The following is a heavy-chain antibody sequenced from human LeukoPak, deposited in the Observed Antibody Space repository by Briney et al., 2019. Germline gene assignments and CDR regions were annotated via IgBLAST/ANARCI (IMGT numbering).Heavy chain of an antibody. CDR1: GITFSIYS. J-gene: IGHJ4*02. CDR3: ARVAPGHDIGRGYFDY. CDR2: ITSSSGTI. V-gene: IGHV3-48*01. Sequence: PGGALRLSCAPSGITFSIYSMNWVRQAPGKGLEWISYITSSSGTIYYTDSVKGRFTISRDNAKNSLYLQMNSLRAEDTAVYYCARVAPGHDIGRGYFDYWGQGTLVTVSS. D-gene: IGHD2-21*01.